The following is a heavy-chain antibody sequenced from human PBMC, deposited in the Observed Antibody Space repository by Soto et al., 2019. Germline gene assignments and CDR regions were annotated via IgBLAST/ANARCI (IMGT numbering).Heavy chain of an antibody. V-gene: IGHV3-53*01. CDR3: ARHITMDPLLVY. J-gene: IGHJ4*02. CDR2: IYSGGST. D-gene: IGHD3-10*01. Sequence: EVQLVESGGGLIQPGGSLRLSCAASGFTVSSNYMSWVRQAPGKGLEWVSVIYSGGSTYYADSVKGRFTISRDNSKNTLYLQMNSLRAEDTSVYYCARHITMDPLLVYWGQGTLVTVSS. CDR1: GFTVSSNY.